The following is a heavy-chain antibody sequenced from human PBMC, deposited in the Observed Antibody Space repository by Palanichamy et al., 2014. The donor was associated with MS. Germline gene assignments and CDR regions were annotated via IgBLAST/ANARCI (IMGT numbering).Heavy chain of an antibody. CDR3: ARGGPMVADHFGY. J-gene: IGHJ4*02. D-gene: IGHD4/OR15-4a*01. CDR2: IYDSATT. Sequence: QVQMQESGPGLAKPSETLSLTCTVSGGSLSRGSLYWSWIRQLPERGLEWIGYIYDSATTYYAPSLKSRVSMSMDTSKDQFSLKMNSLTAADTAVYFCARGGPMVADHFGYWGQGILVTVSS. V-gene: IGHV4-31*03. CDR1: GGSLSRGSLY.